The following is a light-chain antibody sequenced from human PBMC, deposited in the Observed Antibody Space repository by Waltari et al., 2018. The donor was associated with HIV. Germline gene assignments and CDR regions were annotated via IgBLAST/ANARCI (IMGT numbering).Light chain of an antibody. Sequence: RARESVMCRYFARYQEKPGLAPRVLNHGATHRATRIPYRFSGTASGTDFTLTISRLGPEDIAVLYCQQYGNSPPYTCGQGTKLESK. CDR1: ESVMCRY. CDR3: QQYGNSPPYT. J-gene: IGKJ2*01. CDR2: GAT. V-gene: IGKV3-20*01.